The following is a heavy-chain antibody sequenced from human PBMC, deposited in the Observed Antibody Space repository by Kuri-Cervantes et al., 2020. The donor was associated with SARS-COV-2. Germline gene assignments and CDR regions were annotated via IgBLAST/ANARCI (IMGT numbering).Heavy chain of an antibody. CDR2: ISYDGSNK. CDR3: ASGVYEEWELPGEDY. J-gene: IGHJ4*02. CDR1: GFTFSSYG. D-gene: IGHD1-26*01. V-gene: IGHV3-30*03. Sequence: GGSLRLSCAASGFTFSSYGLHWVRQAPGKGLEWVAVISYDGSNKDYADSVKGRFTISRDNSKNTLYLQMNSLRAEDTAVYYCASGVYEEWELPGEDYWGQGTLVTVSS.